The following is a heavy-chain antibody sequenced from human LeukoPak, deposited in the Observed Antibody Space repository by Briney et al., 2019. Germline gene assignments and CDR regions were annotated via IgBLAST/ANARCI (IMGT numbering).Heavy chain of an antibody. D-gene: IGHD3-22*01. V-gene: IGHV1-24*01. J-gene: IGHJ3*02. CDR3: AAVKTYYYDSSGYYFPLNAFDI. CDR2: FDPEDGET. CDR1: GYTLTELS. Sequence: ASVKVSCKVSGYTLTELSMHRVRQAPGKGLEWMGGFDPEDGETIYAQKFQGRVTMTEDTSTDTAYMELSSLRSEDTAVYYCAAVKTYYYDSSGYYFPLNAFDIWGQGTMVTVSS.